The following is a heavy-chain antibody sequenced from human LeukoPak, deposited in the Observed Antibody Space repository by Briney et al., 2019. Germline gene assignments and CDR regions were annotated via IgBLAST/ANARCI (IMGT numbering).Heavy chain of an antibody. V-gene: IGHV3-23*01. CDR1: GLTFSNYA. Sequence: GGSLRLSCVGAGLTFSNYAMTWVRQAPGKELGWVSGISGSGDRTYYADSVKGRFTISRDNSKNTLYLQMNSLTDDDSAVYYCAKDRIPVAGRQDIWDYWGQGTLVTVSS. CDR2: ISGSGDRT. CDR3: AKDRIPVAGRQDIWDY. D-gene: IGHD6-19*01. J-gene: IGHJ4*02.